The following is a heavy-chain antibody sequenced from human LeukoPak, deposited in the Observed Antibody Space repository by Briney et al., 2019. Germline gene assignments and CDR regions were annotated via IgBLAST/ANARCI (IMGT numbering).Heavy chain of an antibody. CDR2: IDPSDSYT. CDR3: ARHGPGIAVANWFDP. D-gene: IGHD6-19*01. V-gene: IGHV5-10-1*01. CDR1: GYSFTSYW. J-gene: IGHJ5*02. Sequence: GESLQISCQGSGYSFTSYWISWVRQMPGKGLEWMGRIDPSDSYTNYSPSFQGHVTISADKSISTAYLQWSSLKASDTAMYYCARHGPGIAVANWFDPWGQGTLVTVSS.